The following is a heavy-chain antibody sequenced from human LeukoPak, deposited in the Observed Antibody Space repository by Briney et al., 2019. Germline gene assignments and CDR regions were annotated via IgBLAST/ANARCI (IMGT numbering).Heavy chain of an antibody. J-gene: IGHJ5*02. CDR1: GYSISSSYY. CDR2: IYHSRST. D-gene: IGHD3-10*01. CDR3: ARALAQITMVRGPPNWFDP. Sequence: ASETLSLTCAVSGYSISSSYYWGWIRQPPGKRLEWIGSIYHSRSTYYNPSLKSRVTISVDTSKNQFSLKLSSVTAADTAVYYCARALAQITMVRGPPNWFDPWGQGTLVTVSS. V-gene: IGHV4-38-2*01.